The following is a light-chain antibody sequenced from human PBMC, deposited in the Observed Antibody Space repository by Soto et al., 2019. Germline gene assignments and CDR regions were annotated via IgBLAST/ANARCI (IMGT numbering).Light chain of an antibody. CDR2: AAS. CDR1: QSISSY. CDR3: QHSYYTPWT. J-gene: IGKJ1*01. V-gene: IGKV1-39*01. Sequence: DIQMTQSPSSLSASIGNRVTITCRARQSISSYLNWYQQKPGKAPKLLIYAASSLQSGVPSRFSGSGSGTDFTLTISSLQPEDFATYYCQHSYYTPWTFGQGTKVEIK.